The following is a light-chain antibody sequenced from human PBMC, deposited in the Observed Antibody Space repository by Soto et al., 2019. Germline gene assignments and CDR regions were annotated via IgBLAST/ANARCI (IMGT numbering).Light chain of an antibody. CDR3: SSYTSSSTLV. J-gene: IGLJ3*02. CDR2: DVS. V-gene: IGLV2-14*01. Sequence: QSALTQPASVSGSLGQSITISCTGTSSDVGGYNYVSWYHQHPGKAPKLIIYDVSHRPSGVSNRFSASKSGNTASLTNSGHQAADEGHYYCSSYTSSSTLVFGGGTKLTVL. CDR1: SSDVGGYNY.